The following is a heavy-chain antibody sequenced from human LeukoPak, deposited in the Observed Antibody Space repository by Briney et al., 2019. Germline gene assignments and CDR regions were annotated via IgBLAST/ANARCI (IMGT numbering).Heavy chain of an antibody. CDR2: ISSSSSTI. CDR1: GFTFSSYS. J-gene: IGHJ4*02. Sequence: PGGSLRLSCAASGFTFSSYSMNWVRQAPGKGLEWVSYISSSSSTIYYADSVKGRFTISRDNAKNSLYLQMNSLRAEDTAVYYCARGQTTVTYLDDRDYWGQGTLVTVSS. CDR3: ARGQTTVTYLDDRDY. V-gene: IGHV3-48*01. D-gene: IGHD4-17*01.